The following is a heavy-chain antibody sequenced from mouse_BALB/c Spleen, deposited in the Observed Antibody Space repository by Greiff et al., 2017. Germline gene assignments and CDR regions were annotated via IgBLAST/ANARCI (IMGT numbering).Heavy chain of an antibody. J-gene: IGHJ1*01. Sequence: EVMLLESGGGLVKPGGSLKLSCAASGFTFSSYAMSWVRQTPEKRLEWVASISSGGSTYYPDSVKGRFTISRDNARNILYLQMSSLRSEDTAMYYCARNGNYWYFDVWGAGTTVTVSS. CDR3: ARNGNYWYFDV. CDR2: ISSGGST. D-gene: IGHD2-1*01. V-gene: IGHV5-6-5*01. CDR1: GFTFSSYA.